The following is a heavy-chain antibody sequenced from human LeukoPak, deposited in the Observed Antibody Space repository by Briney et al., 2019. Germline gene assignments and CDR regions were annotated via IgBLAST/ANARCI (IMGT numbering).Heavy chain of an antibody. J-gene: IGHJ4*02. Sequence: SETLSLTCAVYGGSFSGYYWSWIRQPPGKGLEWIGEINHSGSTNYNPSLKSRVTISVDTSKNQFSLNLTSVTAADTAVYYCARLSSSWYGSYWGQGTLVTVSS. CDR1: GGSFSGYY. D-gene: IGHD6-13*01. CDR3: ARLSSSWYGSY. V-gene: IGHV4-34*01. CDR2: INHSGST.